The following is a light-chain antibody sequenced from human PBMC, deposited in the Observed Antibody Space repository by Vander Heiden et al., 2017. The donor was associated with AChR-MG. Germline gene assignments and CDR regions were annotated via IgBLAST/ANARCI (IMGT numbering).Light chain of an antibody. CDR3: QQRSNFPLT. V-gene: IGKV3-11*01. CDR1: QSVRRY. J-gene: IGKJ4*01. Sequence: EIVLTQSPATLSLSPGERVTLSCRASQSVRRYLTWYQQKPGQAPRLLIYDASNRATGIPARFSGSGSGTDFTLTISSLEPEDFAVYYCQQRSNFPLTFGGGTKVEIK. CDR2: DAS.